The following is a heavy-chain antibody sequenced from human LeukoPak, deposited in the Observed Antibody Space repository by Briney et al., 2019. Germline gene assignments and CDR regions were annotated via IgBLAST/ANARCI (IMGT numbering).Heavy chain of an antibody. D-gene: IGHD3-22*01. CDR1: VYTFTIYY. Sequence: ASVKVSFKASVYTFTIYYMHWVRQAPGQGLEWMGIINPSGGSTSYAQKFQGRVTMTRDTSTSTVYMELSSLRSEDTAVYYCASLVITAPFDYWGQGTLVTVSS. CDR3: ASLVITAPFDY. V-gene: IGHV1-46*01. CDR2: INPSGGST. J-gene: IGHJ4*02.